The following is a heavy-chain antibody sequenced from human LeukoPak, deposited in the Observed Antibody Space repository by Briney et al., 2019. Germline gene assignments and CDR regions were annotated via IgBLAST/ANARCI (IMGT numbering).Heavy chain of an antibody. CDR1: GGSFSGYY. Sequence: KPSETLSLTCAVYGGSFSGYYWSWIRQPPGKGLEWIGSIYYSGSTYYNPSLKSRVTISVDTSKNQFSLKLSSVTAADTAVYYCARSASYYYYYMDVWGKGTTVTVSS. CDR3: ARSASYYYYYMDV. CDR2: IYYSGST. J-gene: IGHJ6*03. V-gene: IGHV4-34*01.